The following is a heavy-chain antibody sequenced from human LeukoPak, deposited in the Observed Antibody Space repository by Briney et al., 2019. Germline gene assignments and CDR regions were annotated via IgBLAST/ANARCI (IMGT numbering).Heavy chain of an antibody. CDR3: ARDLVVAATLPFDY. J-gene: IGHJ4*02. V-gene: IGHV3-21*01. D-gene: IGHD2-2*01. Sequence: PGRSLRLSCAASGFTFSSYSMNWVRQAPGKGLEWVSSISSSSSYIYYADSVKGRFTISRDNAKNSLYLQMNSLRAEDTAVYYCARDLVVAATLPFDYWGQGTLVTVSS. CDR1: GFTFSSYS. CDR2: ISSSSSYI.